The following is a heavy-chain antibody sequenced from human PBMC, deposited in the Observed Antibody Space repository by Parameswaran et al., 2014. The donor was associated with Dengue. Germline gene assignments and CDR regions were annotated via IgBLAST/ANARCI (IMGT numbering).Heavy chain of an antibody. CDR3: ARDTYYYDSSGYYSNWFDP. Sequence: GSLRLSCTVSGYSISSGYYWGWIRQPPGKGLEWIGSIYHSGSTYYNPSLKSRVTISVDTSKNQFSLKLSSVTAADTAVYYCARDTYYYDSSGYYSNWFDPWGQGTLVTVSS. J-gene: IGHJ5*02. D-gene: IGHD3-22*01. CDR2: IYHSGST. CDR1: GYSISSGYY. V-gene: IGHV4-38-2*02.